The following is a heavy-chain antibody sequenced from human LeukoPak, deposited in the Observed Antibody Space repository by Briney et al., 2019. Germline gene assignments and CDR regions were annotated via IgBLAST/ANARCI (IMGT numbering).Heavy chain of an antibody. CDR2: ISSSSSYI. Sequence: GGSLRLSCAASGFTFSSYSMSWVRQAPGKGLEWVSSISSSSSYIYYADSVKGRFTISRDNAKNSLYLQMNSLRAEDTAVYYCARGRIAAAGFDYWGQGTLVTVSS. D-gene: IGHD6-13*01. CDR3: ARGRIAAAGFDY. CDR1: GFTFSSYS. V-gene: IGHV3-21*01. J-gene: IGHJ4*02.